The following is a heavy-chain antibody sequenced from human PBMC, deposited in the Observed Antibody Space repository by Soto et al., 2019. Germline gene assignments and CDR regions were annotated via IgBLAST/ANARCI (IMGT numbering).Heavy chain of an antibody. CDR2: VYSSGGT. D-gene: IGHD3-3*01. J-gene: IGHJ5*02. Sequence: SETLSLTCTVSGGSMTSYYWTWIRQPAGKGLEWIGRVYSSGGTHYNPSLKSRVTISLDTSKNQFSLRLLSVADADTAVYFCARGQRFSDWFDPWGQGTLVTVSS. CDR1: GGSMTSYY. CDR3: ARGQRFSDWFDP. V-gene: IGHV4-4*07.